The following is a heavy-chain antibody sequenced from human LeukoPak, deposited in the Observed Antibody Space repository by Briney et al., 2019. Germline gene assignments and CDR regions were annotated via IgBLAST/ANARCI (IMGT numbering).Heavy chain of an antibody. CDR1: GSSVNSDQY. CDR2: VHQTGSP. Sequence: SETLSLTCDVSGSSVNSDQYWGWMRHSPGAGLEWIGSVHQTGSPYYNPSLGSRVSLSIDSTKNSFSLRLTSVPAADTLMYYCAMLRLGELSLLANAYDIWGQGTMVIVSS. CDR3: AMLRLGELSLLANAYDI. V-gene: IGHV4-38-2*01. D-gene: IGHD3-16*02. J-gene: IGHJ3*02.